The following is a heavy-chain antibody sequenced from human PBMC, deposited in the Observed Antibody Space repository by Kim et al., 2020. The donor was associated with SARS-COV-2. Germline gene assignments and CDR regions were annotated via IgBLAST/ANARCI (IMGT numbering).Heavy chain of an antibody. CDR1: GASIIRGNFY. CDR2: TYTTGAT. V-gene: IGHV4-61*09. D-gene: IGHD3-10*01. Sequence: SETLSLTCSVSGASIIRGNFYWSWIRQPAGKGLEWIGQTYTTGATTYNPSLKSRVSISLDDSKNQFSLRLTSVTVADTARYYCAREPSSGRNIDSFDVWSQGTMVTVSS. J-gene: IGHJ3*01. CDR3: AREPSSGRNIDSFDV.